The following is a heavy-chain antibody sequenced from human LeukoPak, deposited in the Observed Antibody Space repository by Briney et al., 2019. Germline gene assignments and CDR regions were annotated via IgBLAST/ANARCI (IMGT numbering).Heavy chain of an antibody. V-gene: IGHV3-11*01. CDR3: AKLGSSWSYFDY. Sequence: GGSLRLSCAASGFTFSDYYMSWIRQAPGKGLEWVSYISSSGSTIYYADSVKGRFTISRDNAKNSLYLQMNSLRAEDTAVYFCAKLGSSWSYFDYWGQGTLVTVSS. J-gene: IGHJ4*01. CDR1: GFTFSDYY. D-gene: IGHD6-13*01. CDR2: ISSSGSTI.